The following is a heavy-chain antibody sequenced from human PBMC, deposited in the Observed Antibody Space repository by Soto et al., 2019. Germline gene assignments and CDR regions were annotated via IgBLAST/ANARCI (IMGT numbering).Heavy chain of an antibody. V-gene: IGHV4-38-2*02. CDR2: IYHSGST. Sequence: SETLSLTCAVSGYSISSGYYWGWIRQLPGKELEWIGSIYHSGSTYYNPSLKSRVTISVDTSKNQFSLKLSSVTAAETAVYYCERESVSRGSRMDVWGQGTTVTVS. CDR1: GYSISSGYY. J-gene: IGHJ6*02. D-gene: IGHD6-19*01. CDR3: ERESVSRGSRMDV.